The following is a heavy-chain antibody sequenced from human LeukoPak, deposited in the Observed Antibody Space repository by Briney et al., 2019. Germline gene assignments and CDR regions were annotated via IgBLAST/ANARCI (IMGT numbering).Heavy chain of an antibody. Sequence: ASVKVSCKAFGYIFTSYYIHWVRQAPGQGLEWMGIINPSGGGTNNAQKFQGRVTMTRDTSTSTVYMELSSLRSEDTAVYYCARDRSYSSSCFQHWGQGTLVTVSS. D-gene: IGHD6-13*01. CDR1: GYIFTSYY. V-gene: IGHV1-46*01. CDR3: ARDRSYSSSCFQH. J-gene: IGHJ1*01. CDR2: INPSGGGT.